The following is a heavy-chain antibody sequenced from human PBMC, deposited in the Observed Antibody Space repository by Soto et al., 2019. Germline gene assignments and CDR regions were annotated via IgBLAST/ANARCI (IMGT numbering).Heavy chain of an antibody. D-gene: IGHD2-2*01. CDR2: IHQRGTT. CDR1: GGSVSSGSHY. CDR3: ARAVGYIWGTSSYTYFLNY. Sequence: SETLSLTCSVSGGSVSSGSHYWSWIRQPPGRGLEWIGYIHQRGTTNYNTSLKSRVTSSVETAKNQFSLKLNSVTAADTAMFYCARAVGYIWGTSSYTYFLNYCAEGIL. V-gene: IGHV4-61*01. J-gene: IGHJ4*02.